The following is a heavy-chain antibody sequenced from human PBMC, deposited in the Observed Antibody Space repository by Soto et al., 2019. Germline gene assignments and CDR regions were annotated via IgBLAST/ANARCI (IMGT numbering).Heavy chain of an antibody. CDR1: GGSISSGDYY. CDR3: ARRVAAVTDWFDP. D-gene: IGHD6-13*01. V-gene: IGHV4-30-4*01. J-gene: IGHJ5*02. CDR2: IYYSGST. Sequence: SETLSLTCTVSGGSISSGDYYWSWIRQPPGKGLEWIGYIYYSGSTYYNPSLKSRVTISVDTSKNQFSLKLSSVTAADTAVYYCARRVAAVTDWFDPWGQGTLVTVSS.